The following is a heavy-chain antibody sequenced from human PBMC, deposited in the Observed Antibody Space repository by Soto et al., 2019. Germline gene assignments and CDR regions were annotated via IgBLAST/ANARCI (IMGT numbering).Heavy chain of an antibody. CDR3: ARGLELYYYYYGMDV. J-gene: IGHJ6*02. D-gene: IGHD1-26*01. CDR2: MNPNGGNT. CDR1: GYTFTSYD. V-gene: IGHV1-8*01. Sequence: ASVKVSCKASGYTFTSYDINWVRQATGQGLEWMGWMNPNGGNTGYAQKFQGRVTMTRNTSISTAYMELSSLRSEDTAVYYCARGLELYYYYYGMDVCGQGTTVTVSS.